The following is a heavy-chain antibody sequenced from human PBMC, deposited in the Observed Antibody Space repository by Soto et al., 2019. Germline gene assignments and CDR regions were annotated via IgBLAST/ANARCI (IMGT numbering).Heavy chain of an antibody. CDR3: ASLIAAAGPPHSPRYYYGMDV. J-gene: IGHJ6*02. D-gene: IGHD6-13*01. CDR1: GYTLTYRY. Sequence: GASVKVSCKASGYTLTYRYLHWVRQAPGQALEWMGWITPINGKTNYAQKFQGRVTITADESTSTAYMELSSLRSEDTAVYYCASLIAAAGPPHSPRYYYGMDVWGQGTTVT. V-gene: IGHV1-45*02. CDR2: ITPINGKT.